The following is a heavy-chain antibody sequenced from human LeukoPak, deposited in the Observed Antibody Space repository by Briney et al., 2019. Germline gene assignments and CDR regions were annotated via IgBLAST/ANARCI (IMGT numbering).Heavy chain of an antibody. CDR2: ISYDGSNK. D-gene: IGHD6-19*01. J-gene: IGHJ4*02. CDR3: AKADQWLDLDY. CDR1: GFTFSSYG. Sequence: GGSLRLSCAASGFTFSSYGMHRVRQAPGKGLEWVAVISYDGSNKYYADSVKGRFTISRDNSKNTLYLQMNSLRAEDTAVYYCAKADQWLDLDYWGQGTLVTVSS. V-gene: IGHV3-30*18.